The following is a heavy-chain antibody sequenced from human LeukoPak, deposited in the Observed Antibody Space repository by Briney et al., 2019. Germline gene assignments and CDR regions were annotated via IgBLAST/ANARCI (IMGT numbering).Heavy chain of an antibody. J-gene: IGHJ4*02. V-gene: IGHV3-7*05. Sequence: GGSLRLSCAASGFSFSSHWMSWVRQAPGKGLEWVANINQVGSQKYYVDSVKGRFSIPRDNAENSLYLQMNSLRAEDTAVYYCARSNREFASGTGDYWGQGTLVTVSS. CDR3: ARSNREFASGTGDY. CDR2: INQVGSQK. D-gene: IGHD1-14*01. CDR1: GFSFSSHW.